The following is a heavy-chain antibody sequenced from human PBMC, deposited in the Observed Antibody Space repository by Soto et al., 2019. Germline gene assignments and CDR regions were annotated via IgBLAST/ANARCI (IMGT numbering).Heavy chain of an antibody. J-gene: IGHJ5*02. CDR2: VAHNGYS. CDR3: ARNRYDSDEFDT. V-gene: IGHV4-4*02. Sequence: QVQLQESGPGLLKPSGTLSLTCTVSSGSITSSNWWSWVRQPPGKGLEWIGEVAHNGYSHPTSSLNSRVTISIDKARNQLTLRLTAVTAADTAVYYCARNRYDSDEFDTWCQGTLVAVSS. CDR1: SGSITSSNW. D-gene: IGHD3-22*01.